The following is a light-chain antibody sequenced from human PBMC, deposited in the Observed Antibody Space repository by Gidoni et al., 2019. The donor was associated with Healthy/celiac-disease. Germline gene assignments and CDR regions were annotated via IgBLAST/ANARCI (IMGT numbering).Light chain of an antibody. J-gene: IGLJ3*02. V-gene: IGLV1-47*01. CDR2: RNK. CDR3: AAWDDSLSGGV. CDR1: SSNIGSNY. Sequence: QSVLTQPPSASGTPGPRVTISCSGSSSNIGSNYVYWYQQRPGTAPKLLNYRNKQRPSGVPDRFSGSKSGTSASLAISGLRSEDEADYYCAAWDDSLSGGVFGGGTKLTVL.